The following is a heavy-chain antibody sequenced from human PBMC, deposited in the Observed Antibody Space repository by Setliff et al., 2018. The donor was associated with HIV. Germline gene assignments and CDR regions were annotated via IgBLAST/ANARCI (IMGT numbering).Heavy chain of an antibody. Sequence: GGSLRLSCAASGFTFSTYWMHWVRQSPGKGLVWVSRINSDGSVTNYADSVKGRFTISRDNSRNTLYLQMNSLRDEDTAIYYCARDQPGPGWKSDYYYYMDVWGKGTPVTVSS. CDR2: INSDGSVT. V-gene: IGHV3-74*01. J-gene: IGHJ6*03. CDR3: ARDQPGPGWKSDYYYYMDV. CDR1: GFTFSTYW. D-gene: IGHD1-1*01.